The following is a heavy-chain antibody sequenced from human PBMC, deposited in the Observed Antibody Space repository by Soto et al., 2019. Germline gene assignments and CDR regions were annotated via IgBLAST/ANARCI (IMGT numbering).Heavy chain of an antibody. V-gene: IGHV3-23*01. CDR1: GFTFSNYA. J-gene: IGHJ3*02. D-gene: IGHD3-10*01. Sequence: RRLSCAASGFTFSNYAMSWVRQAPGKGLEWVSAITGSGGSTYYPDSGKGRFTSSRDNSKNTLNLQMNRLRAEDTAVYYCAKEGRRYYGSGTYGAFDIWGQGTLVTVSS. CDR2: ITGSGGST. CDR3: AKEGRRYYGSGTYGAFDI.